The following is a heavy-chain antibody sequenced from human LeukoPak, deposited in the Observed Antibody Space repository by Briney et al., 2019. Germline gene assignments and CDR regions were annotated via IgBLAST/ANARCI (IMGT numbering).Heavy chain of an antibody. V-gene: IGHV3-48*04. D-gene: IGHD3-10*01. CDR2: ISSSGSTR. CDR3: ARDHGGVLIRGVIDY. Sequence: GGSLRLSCAASGFTFSTYNMNWVRQAPGKGLEWVSYISSSGSTRYYADSVKGRFTISRDNAKNSLYLQMNSLRAEDTAVYYCARDHGGVLIRGVIDYWGQGTLVTVSS. J-gene: IGHJ4*02. CDR1: GFTFSTYN.